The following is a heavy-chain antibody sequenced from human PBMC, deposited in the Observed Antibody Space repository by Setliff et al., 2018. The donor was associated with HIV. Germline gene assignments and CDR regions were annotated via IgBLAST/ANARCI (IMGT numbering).Heavy chain of an antibody. Sequence: SETLSLTCSVSGYSLSNGYYWGWIRQSPGKGLEWIGSIYHSGNTYHNPSLKSRVTISVDTSKNQFSLKLSSVTAADTAIYYCSRALGPYYSGSGSPTTFDYWGQGTLVTVSS. J-gene: IGHJ4*02. V-gene: IGHV4-38-2*02. D-gene: IGHD3-10*01. CDR1: GYSLSNGYY. CDR2: IYHSGNT. CDR3: SRALGPYYSGSGSPTTFDY.